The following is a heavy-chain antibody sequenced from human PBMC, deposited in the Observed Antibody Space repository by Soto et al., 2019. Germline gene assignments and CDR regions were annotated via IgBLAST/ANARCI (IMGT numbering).Heavy chain of an antibody. V-gene: IGHV3-48*01. J-gene: IGHJ3*02. D-gene: IGHD6-25*01. CDR3: ARDNGAAVYAFDI. CDR1: GFTFSSYS. Sequence: EVQLVESGGGLVQPGGSLRLSCAASGFTFSSYSMNWVRQAPGKGLEWVSYISSSSSTIYYADSVKGRFTISRDNAKNPLNLQMNSLRAEDTAVYYCARDNGAAVYAFDIWGQGTMVTVSS. CDR2: ISSSSSTI.